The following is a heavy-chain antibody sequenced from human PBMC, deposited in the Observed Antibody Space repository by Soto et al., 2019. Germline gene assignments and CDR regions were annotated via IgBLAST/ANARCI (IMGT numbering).Heavy chain of an antibody. CDR1: GYTFTSYG. V-gene: IGHV1-18*01. CDR2: ISAYNGNT. D-gene: IGHD5-12*01. J-gene: IGHJ6*02. CDR3: ARDGSGYDVGSYYYYGMDV. Sequence: ASVKVSCKASGYTFTSYGISWVRQAPGQGLEWMGWISAYNGNTNYAQKLQGRVTMTTDTSTSTAYMELRSLRSDDTAVYYCARDGSGYDVGSYYYYGMDVWGQGTTVTVSS.